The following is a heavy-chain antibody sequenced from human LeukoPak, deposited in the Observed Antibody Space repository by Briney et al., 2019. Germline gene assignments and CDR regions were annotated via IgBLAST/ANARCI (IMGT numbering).Heavy chain of an antibody. V-gene: IGHV3-48*01. CDR3: ARDLEYVCSSTSCPDAFDI. D-gene: IGHD2-2*01. CDR1: GFTFSSYS. Sequence: GGSLRLSCAASGFTFSSYSMNWVRQAPGKGLEWVSYISSSSSTIYYADSVKGRFTISRDNAKNSLYLQMNSLRAEDTAAYYCARDLEYVCSSTSCPDAFDIWGQGTMVTVSS. J-gene: IGHJ3*02. CDR2: ISSSSSTI.